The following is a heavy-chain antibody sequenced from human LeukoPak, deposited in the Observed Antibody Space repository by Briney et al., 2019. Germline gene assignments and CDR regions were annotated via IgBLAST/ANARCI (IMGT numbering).Heavy chain of an antibody. Sequence: ASVKVSCKASGYTFTSYDINWVRQATGQGLEWVGWMNPNSGNTGYAQKFQGRVTMTRNTSISTAYMELSSLRSEDTAVYYCASLGRVSGSYSYDYWGQGTLVTVSS. CDR2: MNPNSGNT. CDR3: ASLGRVSGSYSYDY. V-gene: IGHV1-8*01. D-gene: IGHD1-26*01. CDR1: GYTFTSYD. J-gene: IGHJ4*02.